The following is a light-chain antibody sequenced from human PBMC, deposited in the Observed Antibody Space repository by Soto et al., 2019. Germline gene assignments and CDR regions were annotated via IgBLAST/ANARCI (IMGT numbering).Light chain of an antibody. CDR2: AAS. CDR3: QNYNSAPLT. CDR1: QGISNY. V-gene: IGKV1-27*01. J-gene: IGKJ4*01. Sequence: DIQMTQSPSTLSASVGDRVTITCRASQGISNYLAWYQQKPGKVPKLLIYAASTLQSGVPSRFSGRGSGTYFALTMNSQKPEDVATYYCQNYNSAPLTFGGGTKVDIK.